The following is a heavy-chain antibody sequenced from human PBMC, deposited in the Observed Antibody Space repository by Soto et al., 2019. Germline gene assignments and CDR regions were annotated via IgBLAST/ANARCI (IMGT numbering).Heavy chain of an antibody. Sequence: EVQLVESGGGLVQPGGSLRLSCAASGFTFSSYVMHWVRQAPGQGLEYVSAISLNGGNTYYANSVKGRFTISRDNSKNTRYLQMGSLRAEDTAVYYCARPRGGSSGSTGHYYYGMDVWGQGTTGCVSS. CDR2: ISLNGGNT. V-gene: IGHV3-64*01. D-gene: IGHD3-22*01. CDR3: ARPRGGSSGSTGHYYYGMDV. CDR1: GFTFSSYV. J-gene: IGHJ6*02.